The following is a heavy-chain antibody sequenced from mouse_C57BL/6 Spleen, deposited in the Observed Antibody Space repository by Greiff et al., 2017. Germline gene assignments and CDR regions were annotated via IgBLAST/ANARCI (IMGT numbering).Heavy chain of an antibody. V-gene: IGHV1-53*01. CDR3: ARPHYCGSSYYCDD. Sequence: FQLQQPGPELVKPGASVTLSCKASGYTFTSYWLHWVKQKPVQGLEWIGNINPSNDGTNYNEKFKSKAPLTVDQSSSTAYMQLSSLTSEDSAVYYCARPHYCGSSYYCDDGGKGTTLSVS. D-gene: IGHD1-1*01. CDR1: GYTFTSYW. J-gene: IGHJ2*01. CDR2: INPSNDGT.